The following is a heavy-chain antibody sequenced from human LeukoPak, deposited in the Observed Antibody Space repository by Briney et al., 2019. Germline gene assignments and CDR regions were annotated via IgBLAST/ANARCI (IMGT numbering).Heavy chain of an antibody. Sequence: GRSLRLSCAASGFTFSSYAMSWVRQAPGKGLEWVSAISGSGGSTYYADSVKGRFTISRDNSKNTLYLQMNSLRAEDTAVYYCAKDTSAYYYDSSGLRYDYWGQGTLVTVSS. CDR3: AKDTSAYYYDSSGLRYDY. D-gene: IGHD3-22*01. CDR2: ISGSGGST. V-gene: IGHV3-23*01. J-gene: IGHJ4*02. CDR1: GFTFSSYA.